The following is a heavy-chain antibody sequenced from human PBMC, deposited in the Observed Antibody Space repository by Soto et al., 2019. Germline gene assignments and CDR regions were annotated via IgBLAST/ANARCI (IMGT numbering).Heavy chain of an antibody. J-gene: IGHJ5*02. CDR2: IYYSGST. D-gene: IGHD3-10*01. CDR1: GGSISSGGYY. V-gene: IGHV4-31*03. CDR3: ARARKRPKVLLWFGANWFDP. Sequence: QVQLQESGPGLVKPSQTLSLTCTVSGGSISSGGYYWSWIRQHPGKGLEWIGYIYYSGSTYYNPSLKSRVTISVDTSKNQFSLKLSSVTAADTAVYYCARARKRPKVLLWFGANWFDPWGQGTLVTVSS.